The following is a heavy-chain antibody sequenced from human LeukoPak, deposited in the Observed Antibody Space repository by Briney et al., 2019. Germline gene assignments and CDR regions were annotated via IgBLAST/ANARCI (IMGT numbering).Heavy chain of an antibody. J-gene: IGHJ4*02. D-gene: IGHD5-18*01. CDR1: GGSISSYY. CDR2: IYYSGST. CDR3: ARGLARGYSYGHFDY. Sequence: SETLSLTCTVSGGSISSYYWSWIRQPPGKGLEWIGYIYYSGSTNYNPSLQSRVTISVDTSKNQFSLKLSSVTAADTAVYYCARGLARGYSYGHFDYWGQGTLVTVSS. V-gene: IGHV4-59*01.